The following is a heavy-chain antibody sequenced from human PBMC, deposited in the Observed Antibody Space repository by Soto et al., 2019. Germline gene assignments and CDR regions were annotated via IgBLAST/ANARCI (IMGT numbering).Heavy chain of an antibody. CDR3: ASGDCTNGVCPPTPPYYYYYGMDV. CDR1: GFTFSSYG. D-gene: IGHD2-8*01. CDR2: IWYDGSNK. V-gene: IGHV3-33*01. Sequence: QVQLVESGGGVVQPGRSLRLSCAASGFTFSSYGMHWVRQAPGKGLEWVAVIWYDGSNKYYADSVKGRFTISRDNSKNTLYLQMNSLRAEDTAVYYCASGDCTNGVCPPTPPYYYYYGMDVWGQGTTVTVSS. J-gene: IGHJ6*02.